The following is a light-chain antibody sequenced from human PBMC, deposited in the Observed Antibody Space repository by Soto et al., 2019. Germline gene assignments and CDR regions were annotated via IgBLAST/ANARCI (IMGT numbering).Light chain of an antibody. V-gene: IGLV2-8*01. CDR1: SSDVGGYSY. CDR2: EVS. CDR3: SSYAGSNNYV. Sequence: QSVLTQPPSASGSPGQSVTISCTGTSSDVGGYSYISRYQQHPGKARKRMIYEVSKRPTGVPDRFSGSKSGNTAAPTVSGLQAEDEAYYDCSSYAGSNNYVFGTGTKVTVL. J-gene: IGLJ1*01.